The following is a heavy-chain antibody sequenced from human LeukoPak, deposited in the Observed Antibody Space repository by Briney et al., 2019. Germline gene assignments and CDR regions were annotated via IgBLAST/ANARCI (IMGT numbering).Heavy chain of an antibody. CDR1: GFTLSAYA. V-gene: IGHV3-30*04. J-gene: IGHJ4*02. D-gene: IGHD2-2*02. Sequence: PGRSLRLSCAASGFTLSAYAMHWVRQAPGEGLEWVAVTSYDGSNQNYAPSVKGRFTISRDYSKNALYLQMDSLRAEDTALYFCARQFHCFDRGCYTFDLWGQGTLVTVSA. CDR2: TSYDGSNQ. CDR3: ARQFHCFDRGCYTFDL.